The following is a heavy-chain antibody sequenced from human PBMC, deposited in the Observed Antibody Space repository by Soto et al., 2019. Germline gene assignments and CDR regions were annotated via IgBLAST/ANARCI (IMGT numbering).Heavy chain of an antibody. Sequence: ESGGGVVQPGRSLRLSCAASGFTFSSYGMHWVRQAPGKGLEWVAVISYDGSNKYYADSVQGRFTISRDNSKNTLYLQMNSLRAEDTAVYYCAPWFGAFDYWGQGTLVTVSS. V-gene: IGHV3-30*03. D-gene: IGHD3-10*01. J-gene: IGHJ4*02. CDR1: GFTFSSYG. CDR3: APWFGAFDY. CDR2: ISYDGSNK.